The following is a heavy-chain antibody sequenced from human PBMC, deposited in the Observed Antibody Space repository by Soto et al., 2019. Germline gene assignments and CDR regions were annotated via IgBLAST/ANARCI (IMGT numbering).Heavy chain of an antibody. CDR3: ASWTGTTPIDAFDI. V-gene: IGHV1-69*01. J-gene: IGHJ3*02. Sequence: QVQLVQSGAEVKKPGSSVKVSCKASGGTFSSYAISWVRQAPGQGLEWMGGIIPIFGTANYAQKFQGRVKITAQEPTSTAYMELSSLKSEDTAVYYCASWTGTTPIDAFDIWGQGTMVTVSS. D-gene: IGHD1-1*01. CDR2: IIPIFGTA. CDR1: GGTFSSYA.